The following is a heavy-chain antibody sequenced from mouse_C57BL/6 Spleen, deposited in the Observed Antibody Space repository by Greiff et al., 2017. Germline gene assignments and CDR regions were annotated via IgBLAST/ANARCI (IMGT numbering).Heavy chain of an antibody. CDR2: IDPANGNT. D-gene: IGHD1-1*01. J-gene: IGHJ1*03. CDR3: ARSCITTVVASYWYFDV. CDR1: GFNIKNTY. Sequence: VQLQQSVAELVRPGASVKLSCTASGFNIKNTYMHWVKQRPEQGLEWIGRIDPANGNTKYAPKFQGKATITADTSSNTAYLQLSSLTSEDTAIDYCARSCITTVVASYWYFDVWGTGTTVTVAS. V-gene: IGHV14-3*01.